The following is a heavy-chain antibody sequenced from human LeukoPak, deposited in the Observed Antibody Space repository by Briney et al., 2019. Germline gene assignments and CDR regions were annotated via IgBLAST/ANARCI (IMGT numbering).Heavy chain of an antibody. Sequence: GGSLRLSCAASGFTFSNYGMTWVRQAPGKGLEWVSSISGRAATISYADSVKGRFTISRDNSTNTLSLQMNSLRAEGTAIYYCAKDRVFDYSDLSELDSWGQGTLVTVSS. J-gene: IGHJ5*02. CDR2: ISGRAATI. D-gene: IGHD3-22*01. V-gene: IGHV3-23*01. CDR1: GFTFSNYG. CDR3: AKDRVFDYSDLSELDS.